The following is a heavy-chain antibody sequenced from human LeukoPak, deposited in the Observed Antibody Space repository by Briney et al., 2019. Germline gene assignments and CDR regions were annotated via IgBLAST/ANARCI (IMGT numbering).Heavy chain of an antibody. CDR2: FSSSGGST. V-gene: IGHV3-23*01. J-gene: IGHJ4*02. CDR3: AKSYSSGWHYFDY. Sequence: GGSLRLSCAASGFTFSTSAMNWVRQAPGKGLEWVSGFSSSGGSTYYADSVKGRFTISRDNSKNTLYLQMHSLRAEDTAIYYCAKSYSSGWHYFDYWSQGTLVTVSS. CDR1: GFTFSTSA. D-gene: IGHD6-19*01.